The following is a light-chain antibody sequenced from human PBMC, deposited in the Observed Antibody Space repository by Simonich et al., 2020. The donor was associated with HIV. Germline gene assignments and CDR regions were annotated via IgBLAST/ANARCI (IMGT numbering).Light chain of an antibody. J-gene: IGKJ4*01. Sequence: ERVMTQSPATLSVSPGERATLSCTASQRISNNLAWYKQKPGQAPRLLIFGASIRATGIPARFSGSGSGTEFTLTITSMQSEDFAIYYCQQYDDWLLLTFGGGTKVEI. CDR3: QQYDDWLLLT. V-gene: IGKV3-15*01. CDR2: GAS. CDR1: QRISNN.